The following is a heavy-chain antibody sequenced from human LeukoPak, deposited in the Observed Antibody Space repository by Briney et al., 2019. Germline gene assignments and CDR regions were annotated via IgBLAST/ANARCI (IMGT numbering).Heavy chain of an antibody. CDR3: ARSTSSIAAAGTDY. CDR2: INWNGGIT. D-gene: IGHD6-13*01. V-gene: IGHV3-20*01. Sequence: PGGSLRLSCAASGFTFDDYGMSWVRQAPGKGLEWVSGINWNGGITGYGDSVKGRFTISRDNAKNSLYVQMNSLRAEDTALYHCARSTSSIAAAGTDYWGQGTLDTVSS. J-gene: IGHJ4*02. CDR1: GFTFDDYG.